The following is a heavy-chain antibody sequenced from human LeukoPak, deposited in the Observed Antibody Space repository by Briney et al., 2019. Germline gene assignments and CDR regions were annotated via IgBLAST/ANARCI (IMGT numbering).Heavy chain of an antibody. CDR3: ARVLSYGSGTYWFDP. V-gene: IGHV1-2*02. D-gene: IGHD3-10*01. CDR2: INPNSGGT. CDR1: GYTFTSYC. J-gene: IGHJ5*02. Sequence: ASVKVSCKASGYTFTSYCMHWVRQAPGQGLEWMGWINPNSGGTNYAQKFQGRVTMTRDTSISTAYMELSRLRSDDTAVYYCARVLSYGSGTYWFDPWGQGTLVTVSS.